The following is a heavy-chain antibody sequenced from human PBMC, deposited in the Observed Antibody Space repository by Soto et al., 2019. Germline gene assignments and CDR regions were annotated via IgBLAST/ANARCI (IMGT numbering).Heavy chain of an antibody. CDR3: ARISSASSCWLPDY. D-gene: IGHD2-2*01. CDR1: GYTFTSKS. J-gene: IGHJ4*02. Sequence: QVQLVQSGAEVKKPGASVQVSCKASGYTFTSKSIGWVRQSPGQGLEWMGWINVYNGNTKYAQQLQGRVTLTTDTSTSTAYMDLRSLRSDDTAVYYCARISSASSCWLPDYWGQGTLVTVSS. V-gene: IGHV1-18*01. CDR2: INVYNGNT.